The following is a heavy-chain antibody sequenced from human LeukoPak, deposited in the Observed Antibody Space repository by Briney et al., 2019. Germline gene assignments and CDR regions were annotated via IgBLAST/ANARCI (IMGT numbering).Heavy chain of an antibody. J-gene: IGHJ3*02. CDR3: ARVRTNYYDSRDAFDI. D-gene: IGHD3-22*01. CDR2: INSDGSST. V-gene: IGHV3-74*01. CDR1: GLTFSSYW. Sequence: GGSLRLSCAASGLTFSSYWMHWVRQAPGKGLVWVSRINSDGSSTSYADSVKGRFTISRDNAKNTLYLQMNSLRAEDTAVYYCARVRTNYYDSRDAFDIWGQGTMVTVSS.